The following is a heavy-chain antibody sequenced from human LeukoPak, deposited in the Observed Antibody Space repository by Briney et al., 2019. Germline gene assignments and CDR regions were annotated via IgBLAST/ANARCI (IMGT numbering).Heavy chain of an antibody. J-gene: IGHJ4*02. D-gene: IGHD6-13*01. CDR1: GYTFTSYG. V-gene: IGHV1-18*01. CDR3: ARDAAAAGLFDY. CDR2: ISAYNGDT. Sequence: ASVKVSCKASGYTFTSYGISWVRQAPGQGREWMGWISAYNGDTNYAQKLQGRVTMTTDTSTSTAYMELRSLRSDDTAVYYCARDAAAAGLFDYWGQGTLVTVSS.